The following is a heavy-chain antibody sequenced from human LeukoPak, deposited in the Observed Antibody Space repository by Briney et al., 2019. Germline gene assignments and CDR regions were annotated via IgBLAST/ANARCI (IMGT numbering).Heavy chain of an antibody. V-gene: IGHV3-11*06. CDR2: ISSSSSYT. CDR3: ARAKWELLFGDY. Sequence: GGSLRLSCAASGFTFSDYYMSWIRQAPGKGLEWVSYISSSSSYTNYADSVKGRFTISRDNAKNSLYLQMNSLRAEDTAVYYCARAKWELLFGDYWGQGTLVTVSS. J-gene: IGHJ4*02. CDR1: GFTFSDYY. D-gene: IGHD1-26*01.